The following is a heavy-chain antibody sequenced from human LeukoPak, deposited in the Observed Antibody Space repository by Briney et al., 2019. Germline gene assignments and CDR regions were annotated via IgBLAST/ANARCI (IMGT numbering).Heavy chain of an antibody. V-gene: IGHV1-69*06. D-gene: IGHD3-22*01. Sequence: GASVKVSCKASGGTFSSYAISWVRQAPGQGLGWMGGIIPIFGTANYAQKFQGRVTITADKSTSTAYMELSSLRSEDTAVYYCASRLEITMIVEIDAFDIWGQGTMVTVSS. CDR1: GGTFSSYA. CDR3: ASRLEITMIVEIDAFDI. CDR2: IIPIFGTA. J-gene: IGHJ3*02.